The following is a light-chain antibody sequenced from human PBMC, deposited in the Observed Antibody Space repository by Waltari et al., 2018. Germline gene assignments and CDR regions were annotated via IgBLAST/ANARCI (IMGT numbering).Light chain of an antibody. CDR3: GTWDINLSAVV. J-gene: IGLJ2*01. V-gene: IGLV1-51*01. CDR1: TSNIGNNY. CDR2: DDA. Sequence: QSVLPQPPSVSAAPGQKVTIFSSGSTSNIGNNYGSWYQQLPETAPKLLVYDDATRPSGIPDRFSGSKSGTSATLGITGLQAGDEAVYYCGTWDINLSAVVFGGGTKLTVL.